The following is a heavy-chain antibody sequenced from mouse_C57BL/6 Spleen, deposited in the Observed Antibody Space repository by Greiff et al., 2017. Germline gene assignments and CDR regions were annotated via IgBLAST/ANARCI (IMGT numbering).Heavy chain of an antibody. CDR3: ARSGYGNYEGIWVDY. Sequence: VQLQQPGAELVKPGASVKLSWKASGYTFTSYWMQWVKQRPGQGLEWIGEIDPSDSYTNYNQKFKGKATLTVDTSSSTAYMQLSSLTSEDSAVYYCARSGYGNYEGIWVDYWGQGTSVTVSS. CDR1: GYTFTSYW. CDR2: IDPSDSYT. V-gene: IGHV1-50*01. J-gene: IGHJ4*01. D-gene: IGHD2-10*02.